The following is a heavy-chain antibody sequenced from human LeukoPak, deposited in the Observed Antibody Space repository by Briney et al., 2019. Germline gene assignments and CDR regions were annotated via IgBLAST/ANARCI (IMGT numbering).Heavy chain of an antibody. CDR1: GGSISRGSYF. CDR2: FYTSGTP. V-gene: IGHV4-61*02. CDR3: ARHDGGSRGAHGFDY. J-gene: IGHJ4*02. D-gene: IGHD3-10*01. Sequence: PSETLSLTCTVSGGSISRGSYFWSWIRQPAGKGLEWIGRFYTSGTPNYNPSLKSRVTISVDTSKNQFSLKLSSVTAADTAVYYCARHDGGSRGAHGFDYWGQGTLVTVSS.